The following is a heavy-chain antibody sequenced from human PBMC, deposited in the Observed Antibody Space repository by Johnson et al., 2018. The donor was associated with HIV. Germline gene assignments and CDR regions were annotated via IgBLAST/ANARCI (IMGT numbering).Heavy chain of an antibody. V-gene: IGHV3-66*02. D-gene: IGHD3-10*01. CDR1: GFTVSSNY. Sequence: EVQLVESGGGVVQPGRSLRLSCTASGFTVSSNYMSWVRQAPGKGLEWVSVIYSGSTIYYADSVRGRFTISRANAQNSLYLQVNSLRAEDTAVYYCATELLRTEQDAFDIWGQGTMVTVSS. J-gene: IGHJ3*02. CDR2: IYSGSTI. CDR3: ATELLRTEQDAFDI.